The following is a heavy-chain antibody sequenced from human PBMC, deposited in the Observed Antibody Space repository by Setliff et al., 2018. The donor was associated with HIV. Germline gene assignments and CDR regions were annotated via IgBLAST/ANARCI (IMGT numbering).Heavy chain of an antibody. CDR2: IGGSGGST. D-gene: IGHD2-15*01. J-gene: IGHJ6*02. CDR1: SYA. Sequence: SYAMSWVRQAPGKGLEWVSGIGGSGGSTYYADSVKGRFTISRDNSKNTLYLQMNSLRAEDTAVYYCARIRGFCSGGSCYPYYYYAMDVWGQGTTVTVSS. CDR3: ARIRGFCSGGSCYPYYYYAMDV. V-gene: IGHV3-23*01.